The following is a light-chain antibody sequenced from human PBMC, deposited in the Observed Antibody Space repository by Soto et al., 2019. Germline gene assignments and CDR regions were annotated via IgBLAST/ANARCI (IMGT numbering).Light chain of an antibody. CDR1: SSNIGSKS. Sequence: HSVLTQPPSVSGTPGQTGTISCSGSSSNIGSKSVQWYQQLPETAPKLLIYSNNQRPSGVPDRVSGSKSGTSASLAISGLQSEDEAHYYCGAWDDTRNVQVVGGGTKLTVL. J-gene: IGLJ2*01. CDR3: GAWDDTRNVQV. CDR2: SNN. V-gene: IGLV1-44*01.